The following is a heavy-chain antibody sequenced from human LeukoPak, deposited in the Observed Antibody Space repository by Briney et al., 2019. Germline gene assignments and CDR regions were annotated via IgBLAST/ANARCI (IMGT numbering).Heavy chain of an antibody. J-gene: IGHJ6*02. CDR2: INYHSQPT. CDR1: GFTFSTFH. V-gene: IGHV3-48*01. Sequence: PGGSLRLSCTASGFTFSTFHMHWVRQAPGKGLEWVSYINYHSQPTYYADSVKGRFTISRDNSKNTLYLQMNSLRAEDTAVYYCARAPPGKEYQRRSRYYYYGMDVWGQGTTVTVSS. CDR3: ARAPPGKEYQRRSRYYYYGMDV. D-gene: IGHD2-2*01.